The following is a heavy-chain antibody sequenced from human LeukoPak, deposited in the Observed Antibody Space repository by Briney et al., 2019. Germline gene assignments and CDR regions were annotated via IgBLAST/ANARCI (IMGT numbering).Heavy chain of an antibody. Sequence: SETLSLTCTVSGTSITRTYWSWIRQPPGRGLESVGYVYDTGDTNYNPSLKSRVTMSLDTSKNQFSLKLSSVTAADTAVYYCARALGYSSSWPDYWGQGTLVTVSS. CDR3: ARALGYSSSWPDY. J-gene: IGHJ4*02. CDR2: VYDTGDT. CDR1: GTSITRTY. V-gene: IGHV4-59*12. D-gene: IGHD6-13*01.